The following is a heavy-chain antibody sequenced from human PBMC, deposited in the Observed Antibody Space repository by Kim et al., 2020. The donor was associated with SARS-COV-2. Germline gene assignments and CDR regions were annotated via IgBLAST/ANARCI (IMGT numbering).Heavy chain of an antibody. CDR1: GYTFTSYY. CDR2: INPSGGST. D-gene: IGHD3-9*01. Sequence: ASVKVSCKASGYTFTSYYMHWVRQAPGQGLEWMGIINPSGGSTSYAQKFQGRVTMTRDTSTSTVYMELSSLRSEDTAVYYCARGYYDILTGYPLGVFFDYWGQGTLVTVSS. V-gene: IGHV1-46*01. CDR3: ARGYYDILTGYPLGVFFDY. J-gene: IGHJ4*02.